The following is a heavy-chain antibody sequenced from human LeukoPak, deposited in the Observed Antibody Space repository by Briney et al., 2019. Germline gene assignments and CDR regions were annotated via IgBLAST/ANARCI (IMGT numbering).Heavy chain of an antibody. D-gene: IGHD5-12*01. Sequence: ASVKVSCKASGYTFSGYDMHWVRQAPGQGLEWMGWINPNNGGTNYAQKFQGRVTMTRDTSITTAYMELTSLTSDDTAVYYCARDKGRSEASDYWGQGSLVTVSS. CDR1: GYTFSGYD. V-gene: IGHV1-2*02. J-gene: IGHJ4*02. CDR2: INPNNGGT. CDR3: ARDKGRSEASDY.